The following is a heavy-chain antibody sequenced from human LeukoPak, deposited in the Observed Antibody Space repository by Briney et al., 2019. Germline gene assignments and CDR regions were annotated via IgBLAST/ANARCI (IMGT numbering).Heavy chain of an antibody. V-gene: IGHV1-3*01. Sequence: ASVKVSCKAPGYTFTSYAMHWVRQAPGQRLEWMGWINAGNGNTKYSQKFQGRVTITRDTSASTAYMKLSSLRSEDTAVYYCARERLWGNYFDYWGQGTLVTVSS. J-gene: IGHJ4*02. CDR2: INAGNGNT. CDR1: GYTFTSYA. CDR3: ARERLWGNYFDY. D-gene: IGHD3-16*01.